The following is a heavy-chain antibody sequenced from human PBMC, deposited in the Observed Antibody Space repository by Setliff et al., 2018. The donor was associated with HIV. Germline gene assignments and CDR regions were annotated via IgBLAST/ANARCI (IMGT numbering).Heavy chain of an antibody. J-gene: IGHJ4*02. CDR2: IIWNGGGT. Sequence: GSLRLSCAASGFTFDDYGMNWVRQSPGKGLEWVSGIIWNGGGTDYADSVKGRFTISRDNAKKSLYLQMNSLRAEDTAFYYCARHGSHSGYSSGWYSDYWGQGTLVTVSS. D-gene: IGHD6-19*01. CDR3: ARHGSHSGYSSGWYSDY. V-gene: IGHV3-20*04. CDR1: GFTFDDYG.